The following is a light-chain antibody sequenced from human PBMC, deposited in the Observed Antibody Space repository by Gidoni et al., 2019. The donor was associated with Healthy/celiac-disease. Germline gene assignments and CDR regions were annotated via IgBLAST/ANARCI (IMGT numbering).Light chain of an antibody. V-gene: IGKV3-11*01. Sequence: IVLTQSTATLSSSPGEQATLSGRASQSVSSYLAWYQQKPGQAPRLLIYDASNRATGIPARFSGSGSGTDFTLTISSLEPEDFAVYYCQQRSNWPSITFXQXTRLEIK. CDR3: QQRSNWPSIT. CDR1: QSVSSY. CDR2: DAS. J-gene: IGKJ5*01.